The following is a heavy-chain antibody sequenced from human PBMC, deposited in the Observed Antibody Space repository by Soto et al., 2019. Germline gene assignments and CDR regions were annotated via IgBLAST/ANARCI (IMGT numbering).Heavy chain of an antibody. CDR1: GGSISNSGGYY. J-gene: IGHJ3*02. CDR2: VYHSGKT. CDR3: ASAAVFGVGNDAFDI. V-gene: IGHV4-31*03. D-gene: IGHD3-3*01. Sequence: QVQLQESGPGLVKPSQTLSLTCTVSGGSISNSGGYYWSWIRQRTGKGLEWIGYVYHSGKTYFNPSLNSRLSISVDTSKTPFSLKVSSVTAADTAVYFCASAAVFGVGNDAFDIWGQGTMVTVSS.